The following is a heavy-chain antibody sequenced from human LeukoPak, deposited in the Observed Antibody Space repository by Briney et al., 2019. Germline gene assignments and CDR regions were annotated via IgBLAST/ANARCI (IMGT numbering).Heavy chain of an antibody. V-gene: IGHV4-34*01. J-gene: IGHJ6*03. D-gene: IGHD2-2*01. CDR1: GGSFSGYY. Sequence: SETLSLTCSVYGGSFSGYYWSWIRQPPGKGLGWIGEINHSGSTNYNPSLKSRVNISVDTSKNQFSLKLSSVTAAETAVYYCARVTPYCSSTSCQPRGVYYYMDVWGKGTTVTVSS. CDR3: ARVTPYCSSTSCQPRGVYYYMDV. CDR2: INHSGST.